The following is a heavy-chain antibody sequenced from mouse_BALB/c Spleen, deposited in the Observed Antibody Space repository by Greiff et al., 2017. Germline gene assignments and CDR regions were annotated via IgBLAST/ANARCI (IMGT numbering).Heavy chain of an antibody. V-gene: IGHV3-2*02. CDR3: AREGTTGYYFDY. D-gene: IGHD4-1*02. CDR1: GYSITSDYA. J-gene: IGHJ2*01. CDR2: ISYSGST. Sequence: VQLKQSGPGLVKPSQSLSLTCTVTGYSITSDYAWNWIRQFPGNKLEWMGYISYSGSTSYNPSLKSRISITRDTSKNQFFLQLNSVTTEDTATYYCAREGTTGYYFDYWGQGTTLTVSS.